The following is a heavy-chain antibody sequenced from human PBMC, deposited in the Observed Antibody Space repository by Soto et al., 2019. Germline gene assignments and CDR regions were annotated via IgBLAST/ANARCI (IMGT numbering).Heavy chain of an antibody. CDR1: RFTFSTYA. CDR3: ANRDFDWLLPRDY. D-gene: IGHD3-9*01. CDR2: ISASGGST. J-gene: IGHJ4*02. V-gene: IGHV3-23*01. Sequence: GGSLRLSCAASRFTFSTYALSWVRQAPGKGLEWVSGISASGGSTYYADSVKGRFTISRDNSKNTLYLQINSLRAEDTAVYYCANRDFDWLLPRDYWGQGTLVTVSS.